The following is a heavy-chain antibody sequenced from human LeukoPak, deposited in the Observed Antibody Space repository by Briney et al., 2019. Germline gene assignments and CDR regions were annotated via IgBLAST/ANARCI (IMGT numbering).Heavy chain of an antibody. J-gene: IGHJ4*02. D-gene: IGHD4-17*01. V-gene: IGHV3-53*01. CDR2: IYSGGTT. Sequence: GGSLRLSCAASGFTASSNYMSWVRQAPGKGLEWVSIIYSGGTTYYADSVKGRFTISRDNAKNSLYLQMNSLRAEDTALYYCAGDYYGDSYFNYWGQGTLVTVSS. CDR3: AGDYYGDSYFNY. CDR1: GFTASSNY.